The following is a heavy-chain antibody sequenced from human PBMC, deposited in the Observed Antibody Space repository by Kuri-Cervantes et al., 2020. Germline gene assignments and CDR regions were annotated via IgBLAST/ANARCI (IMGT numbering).Heavy chain of an antibody. D-gene: IGHD3-22*01. CDR3: AREDYYDSSGYSLPLHSWFDP. Sequence: GSLRLSCAVYGGSISSYYWSWIRQPAGKGLEWIGRIYTSGSTNYNPSLKSRVTMSVDTSKNQFSLKLSSVTAADTAVYYCAREDYYDSSGYSLPLHSWFDPWGQGTLVTVSS. V-gene: IGHV4-4*07. J-gene: IGHJ5*02. CDR1: GGSISSYY. CDR2: IYTSGST.